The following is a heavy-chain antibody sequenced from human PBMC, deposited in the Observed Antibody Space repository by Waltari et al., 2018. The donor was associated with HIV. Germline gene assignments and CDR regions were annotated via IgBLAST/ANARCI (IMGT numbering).Heavy chain of an antibody. CDR2: IFPADSDT. CDR3: ARREVWFGGKYAFDI. Sequence: EVQLVQSGAEVKKPGESLKISGQGSGYNFATNWPGWVRQMPGKGLEWMGNIFPADSDTKYNPSLQGQVTMSADKSISTAYLQWKSLKASDTGMYYCARREVWFGGKYAFDIWGQGTMVTVSS. V-gene: IGHV5-51*01. J-gene: IGHJ3*02. D-gene: IGHD3-10*01. CDR1: GYNFATNW.